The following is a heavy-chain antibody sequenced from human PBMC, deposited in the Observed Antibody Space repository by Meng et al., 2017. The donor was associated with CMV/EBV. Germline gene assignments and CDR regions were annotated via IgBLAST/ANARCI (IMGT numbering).Heavy chain of an antibody. CDR2: IRYDGSNK. J-gene: IGHJ6*02. V-gene: IGHV3-30*02. Sequence: GGSLRLSCAASGFTFSSYGMHWVRQAPGKGLEWVAFIRYDGSNKYYADSVKGRFTISRDNSKNTLYLQMNSLRAEDTAVYYCAKGQVSLSSGMDVWGLGTTVTVSS. D-gene: IGHD6-6*01. CDR3: AKGQVSLSSGMDV. CDR1: GFTFSSYG.